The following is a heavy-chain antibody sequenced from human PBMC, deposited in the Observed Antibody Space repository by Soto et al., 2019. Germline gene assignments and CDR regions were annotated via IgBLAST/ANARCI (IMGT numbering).Heavy chain of an antibody. CDR3: ARDWYRIAVAGTEFDY. CDR1: GFTFSSYS. Sequence: ESGGGLVQPGGSLRLSCAASGFTFSSYSMNWVRQAPGKGLEWVSYISSSSSTIYYADSVKGRFTISRDNAKNSLYLQMNSLRAEDTAVYYCARDWYRIAVAGTEFDYWGQGTLVTVSS. CDR2: ISSSSSTI. D-gene: IGHD6-19*01. V-gene: IGHV3-48*01. J-gene: IGHJ4*02.